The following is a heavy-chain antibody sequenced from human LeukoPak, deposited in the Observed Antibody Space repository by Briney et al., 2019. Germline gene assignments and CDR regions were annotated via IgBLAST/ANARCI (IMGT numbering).Heavy chain of an antibody. CDR3: HMVRGGGYFDY. CDR2: INHSGNT. V-gene: IGHV4-34*01. CDR1: GGSFNNYY. Sequence: SETLSLTCAVYGGSFNNYYWNCIRQTPGKGLEWIGEINHSGNTNYNPSLKSRVTMSLDTSKNQFSLNLTSVTAADTAVYYCHMVRGGGYFDYWGQGTLVTVSS. D-gene: IGHD3-10*01. J-gene: IGHJ4*02.